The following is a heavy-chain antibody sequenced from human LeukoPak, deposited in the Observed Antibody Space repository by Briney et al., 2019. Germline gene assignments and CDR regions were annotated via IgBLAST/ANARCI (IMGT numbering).Heavy chain of an antibody. CDR1: GFTFSSYG. D-gene: IGHD3-10*01. J-gene: IGHJ4*02. V-gene: IGHV3-30*18. Sequence: GGSLRLSCAASGFTFSSYGMHWVRQAPGKGLEWVAVISYDGSNKYYADSVKGRFTIPRDNSKNTLYLQMNSLRAEDTAVYYCAKELNDGSGSYYITYYFDYWGQGALVTVSS. CDR3: AKELNDGSGSYYITYYFDY. CDR2: ISYDGSNK.